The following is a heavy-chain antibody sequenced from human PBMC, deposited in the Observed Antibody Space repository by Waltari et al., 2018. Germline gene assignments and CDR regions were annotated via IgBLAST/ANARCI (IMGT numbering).Heavy chain of an antibody. CDR2: ISTYNGKT. J-gene: IGHJ4*02. V-gene: IGHV1-18*01. CDR1: GYTFADYG. CDR3: ARISSGYTRGFFAY. D-gene: IGHD5-12*01. Sequence: VQLLQSGAAGKKPGASVKVSCKASGYTFADYGTAGVRQAPGQGLEWMGWISTYNGKTKYAQKLQGRVAMTTDTSTSTVYMELRSLTYDDTAVYFCARISSGYTRGFFAYWGQGTLVTVSS.